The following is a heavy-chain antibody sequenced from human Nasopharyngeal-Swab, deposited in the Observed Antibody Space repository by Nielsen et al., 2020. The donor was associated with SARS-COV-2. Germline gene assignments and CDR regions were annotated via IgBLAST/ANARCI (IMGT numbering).Heavy chain of an antibody. CDR3: AKVERGAYYYMDV. Sequence: WIRQPPEKGLKWVSGISAGGGSSFYADSVKGRFTISRDNSKNTLHLQMSSLRADDTAVYYCAKVERGAYYYMDVWGKGTTVTVSS. V-gene: IGHV3-23*01. J-gene: IGHJ6*03. CDR2: ISAGGGSS. D-gene: IGHD3-3*01.